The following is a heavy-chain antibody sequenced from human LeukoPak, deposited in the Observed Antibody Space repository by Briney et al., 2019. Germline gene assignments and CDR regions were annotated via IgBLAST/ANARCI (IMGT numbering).Heavy chain of an antibody. J-gene: IGHJ4*02. CDR2: ISGSGGST. CDR1: GFTFSRYA. Sequence: GTSLRLSCAASGFTFSRYAMSWVRQAPGKGLEWASAISGSGGSTYYADSVKGRFTISRDNSKNTLYLQMNSLRAEDTAVYYCAKDRLGGSCSTDWGQGTLVTVSS. D-gene: IGHD2-15*01. CDR3: AKDRLGGSCSTD. V-gene: IGHV3-23*01.